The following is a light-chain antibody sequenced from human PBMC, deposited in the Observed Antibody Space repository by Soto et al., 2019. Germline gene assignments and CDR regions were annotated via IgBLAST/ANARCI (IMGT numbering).Light chain of an antibody. CDR2: DVS. CDR3: CSYAGSYTRYV. CDR1: SSDVGGYNY. J-gene: IGLJ1*01. V-gene: IGLV2-11*01. Sequence: SVLTQPRSVPGSPGQSVTISCTGTSSDVGGYNYVSWYQQHPGKAPKLMIYDVSKRPSGVPDRFSGSKSGNTASLTISGLQAEDEADYYCCSYAGSYTRYVFGTGTKVTVL.